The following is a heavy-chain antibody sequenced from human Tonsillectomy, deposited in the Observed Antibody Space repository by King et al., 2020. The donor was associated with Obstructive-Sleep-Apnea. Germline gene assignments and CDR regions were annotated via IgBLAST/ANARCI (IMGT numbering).Heavy chain of an antibody. CDR3: ARGAGAVVAANDYYYGMAV. V-gene: IGHV4-59*01. CDR2: INYSGST. J-gene: IGHJ6*02. D-gene: IGHD2-15*01. CDR1: GGSISSYY. Sequence: QLQESGPGLVKPSETLSLTCTVSGGSISSYYWSWIRQPPGKGLEWIGYINYSGSTNYNPSLKSRVTISVDTSKNQFSLKLSSVTAADTAVYYCARGAGAVVAANDYYYGMAVWGQGTTVTVSS.